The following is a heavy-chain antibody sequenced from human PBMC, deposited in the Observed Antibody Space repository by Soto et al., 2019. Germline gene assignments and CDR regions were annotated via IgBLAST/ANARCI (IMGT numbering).Heavy chain of an antibody. Sequence: ASLKVSCKASGCTFTSYDINWVRQATGQGLEWMGWMNPNSGNTDYAQKSQGRVTMTRNTSISTAYMELSSLRSEDTAVYYCARVAAAGTSGAFDIWGQGAMITVSS. D-gene: IGHD6-13*01. V-gene: IGHV1-8*01. CDR2: MNPNSGNT. J-gene: IGHJ3*02. CDR3: ARVAAAGTSGAFDI. CDR1: GCTFTSYD.